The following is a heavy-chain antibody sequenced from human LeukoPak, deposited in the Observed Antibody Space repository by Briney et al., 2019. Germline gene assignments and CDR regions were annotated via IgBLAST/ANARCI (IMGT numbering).Heavy chain of an antibody. J-gene: IGHJ4*02. CDR3: AKDGAYYYDSSGPRGY. Sequence: GASVEVSCKASGYTFTGYYIHWVRQAPGQGLEWMGWINPNSGGTNYAQKFQGRVTMTRDTSISTAYMELSRLRSDDTAVYYCAKDGAYYYDSSGPRGYWGQGTLVTVSS. V-gene: IGHV1-2*02. D-gene: IGHD3-22*01. CDR1: GYTFTGYY. CDR2: INPNSGGT.